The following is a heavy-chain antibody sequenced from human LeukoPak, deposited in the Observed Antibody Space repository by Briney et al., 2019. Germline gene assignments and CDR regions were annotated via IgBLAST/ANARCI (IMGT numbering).Heavy chain of an antibody. J-gene: IGHJ4*02. CDR3: ARHEYYGLEGGFDY. V-gene: IGHV4-34*01. D-gene: IGHD3-10*01. CDR1: GGSFSGYY. Sequence: SETLSLTCAVYGGSFSGYYWSWIRQPPGKGLEWIGETNHSGSTNCNPSLKSRVTISADTSKNQFSLKLSSVTAADTAVYYCARHEYYGLEGGFDYWGQGTLVTVSS. CDR2: TNHSGST.